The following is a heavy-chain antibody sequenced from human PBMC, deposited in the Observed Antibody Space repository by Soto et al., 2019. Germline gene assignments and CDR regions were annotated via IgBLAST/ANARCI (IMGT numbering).Heavy chain of an antibody. CDR1: GGSVSSGAYY. CDR2: IYYSGST. CDR3: ARARLRAVYAFDI. D-gene: IGHD5-12*01. J-gene: IGHJ3*02. Sequence: QVQLQESDAGLVKASQTLSLTCTVSGGSVSSGAYYWTWIRQRPGKALEWIGYIYYSGSTDYSPSLKSRLSISLDTSKNQFSLRLSSVTAADTAMYYCARARLRAVYAFDIWGQGTMVTVSS. V-gene: IGHV4-31*03.